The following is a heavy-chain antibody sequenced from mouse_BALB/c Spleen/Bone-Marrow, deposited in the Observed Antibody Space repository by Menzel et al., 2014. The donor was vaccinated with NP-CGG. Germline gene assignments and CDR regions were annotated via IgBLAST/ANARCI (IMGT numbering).Heavy chain of an antibody. CDR2: IDPETGGT. Sequence: QVQLKHSGAELVRPGASVTLSCKASGYTFTDYEMHWVKQTPVHGLEWIGAIDPETGGTAYNQKFKGKATLTADKFSSTAYMELRSLTSEDSAVYYCTRSETGPFAYWGQGTLVTVSA. J-gene: IGHJ3*01. D-gene: IGHD4-1*01. CDR1: GYTFTDYE. V-gene: IGHV1-15*01. CDR3: TRSETGPFAY.